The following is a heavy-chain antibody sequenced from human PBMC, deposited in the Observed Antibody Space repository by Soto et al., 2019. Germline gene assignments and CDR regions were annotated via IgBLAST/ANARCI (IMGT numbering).Heavy chain of an antibody. J-gene: IGHJ6*02. Sequence: SETLSLTCAVSGGSISSGGYSWSWIRQPPGKGLEWIGYTYHSGSTYYNPSLNSRVTVSVDTSKNQFSLKVTSVTAADTAVYYCARLHGYCISSSCHGHYAMDVWGQGTTVTVSS. CDR3: ARLHGYCISSSCHGHYAMDV. CDR1: GGSISSGGYS. CDR2: TYHSGST. D-gene: IGHD2-2*01. V-gene: IGHV4-30-2*03.